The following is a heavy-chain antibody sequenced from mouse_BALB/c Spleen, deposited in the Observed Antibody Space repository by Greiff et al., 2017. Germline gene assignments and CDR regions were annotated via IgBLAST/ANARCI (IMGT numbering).Heavy chain of an antibody. CDR1: GFTFSSFG. V-gene: IGHV5-17*02. D-gene: IGHD2-14*01. Sequence: EVMLVESGGGLVQPGGSRKLSCAASGFTFSSFGMHWVRQAPEKGLEWVAYISSGSSTIYYADTVKGRFTISRDNPKNTLFLQMTSLRSEDTAMYYCASKGAYYRYDMDYWGQGTSVTVSS. J-gene: IGHJ4*01. CDR2: ISSGSSTI. CDR3: ASKGAYYRYDMDY.